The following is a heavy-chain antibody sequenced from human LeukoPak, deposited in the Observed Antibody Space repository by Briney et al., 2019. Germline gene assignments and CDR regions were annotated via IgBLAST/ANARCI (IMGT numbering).Heavy chain of an antibody. CDR2: INPKNGGT. CDR3: VVSIQVAAITAFDS. CDR1: GYNFAHN. Sequence: ASVTVSCMASGYNFAHNIHWVRQAPGQGHEFMGWINPKNGGTKYAQSFQGGVTITRDKSISPVSMELTSHGSDSRAVVCVVVSIQVAAITAFDSWGQGTLVTVSS. V-gene: IGHV1-2*02. D-gene: IGHD2-21*01. J-gene: IGHJ4*02.